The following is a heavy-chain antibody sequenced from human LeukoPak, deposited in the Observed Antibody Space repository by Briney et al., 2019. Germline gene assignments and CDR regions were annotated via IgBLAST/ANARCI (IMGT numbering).Heavy chain of an antibody. CDR1: GGSISSGGYS. D-gene: IGHD3-16*01. CDR2: IYHSGST. J-gene: IGHJ4*02. CDR3: ARGGGRTSDY. Sequence: SQTLSLTCAVSGGSISSGGYSWSWIRQPPGKGLEWIGYIYHSGSTYYNPSLKSRVTISVDRSKNQFSLKLSSVTAADTAVYYCARGGGRTSDYWGQGTLVTVSS. V-gene: IGHV4-30-2*01.